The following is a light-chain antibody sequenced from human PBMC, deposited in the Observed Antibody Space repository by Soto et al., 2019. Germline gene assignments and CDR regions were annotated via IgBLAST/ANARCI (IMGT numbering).Light chain of an antibody. CDR2: KAS. CDR3: QQYKSFWT. J-gene: IGKJ1*01. CDR1: QGINNN. V-gene: IGKV1-5*03. Sequence: DIQMTQSPSSLSSSVVERVTITFRASQGINNNLAWFQQKPGKAPNLLIYKASSLETGVPSRFSGSGSGTEFTLTISSLQPDDFASYHCQQYKSFWTFGLGTKVDIK.